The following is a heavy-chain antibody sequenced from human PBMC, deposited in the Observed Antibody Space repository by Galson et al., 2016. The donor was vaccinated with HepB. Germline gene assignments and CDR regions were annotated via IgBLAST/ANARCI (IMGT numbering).Heavy chain of an antibody. J-gene: IGHJ4*02. V-gene: IGHV3-33*01. Sequence: SLRLSCAASGFNFNTYGMHWVRQAPGKGLEWVAVTWHDGSNKYYADSVKGRFTISRDNFKNTLYLQMNSLRAEDTALYYCARDYCSGGGCYIDYWGQGSLVTVSS. CDR3: ARDYCSGGGCYIDY. D-gene: IGHD2-15*01. CDR2: TWHDGSNK. CDR1: GFNFNTYG.